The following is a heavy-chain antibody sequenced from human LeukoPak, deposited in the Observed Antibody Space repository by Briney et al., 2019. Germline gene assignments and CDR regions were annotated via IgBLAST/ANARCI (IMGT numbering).Heavy chain of an antibody. Sequence: GESLKISCKGSGYTFTRYWIGWVRQMPGKGLEWMGTIYPGDSDTRYSPSLQGQATISAHKSITTAYLQWSSLKASDTAMYYCARQSIAVAGAFDYWGQGTLVTVSS. D-gene: IGHD6-19*01. V-gene: IGHV5-51*01. CDR2: IYPGDSDT. J-gene: IGHJ4*02. CDR3: ARQSIAVAGAFDY. CDR1: GYTFTRYW.